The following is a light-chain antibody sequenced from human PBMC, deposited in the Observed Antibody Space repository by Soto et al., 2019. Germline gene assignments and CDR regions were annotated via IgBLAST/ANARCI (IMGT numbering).Light chain of an antibody. CDR3: QQYNSYPYT. Sequence: DIQMTQSPSTLSASVGDRVTITCRASQSISSWLAWYQQKPGKAPNLLIYKASSLESGVPSRFGGSGSGTEFTLTISSLQPDDFATYHCQQYNSYPYTFGQGTKLEIK. V-gene: IGKV1-5*03. CDR2: KAS. CDR1: QSISSW. J-gene: IGKJ2*01.